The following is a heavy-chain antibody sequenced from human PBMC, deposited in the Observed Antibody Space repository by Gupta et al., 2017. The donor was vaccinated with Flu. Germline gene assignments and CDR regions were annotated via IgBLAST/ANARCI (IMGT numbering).Heavy chain of an antibody. J-gene: IGHJ4*02. CDR3: TKGTTQFDS. V-gene: IGHV3-23*01. D-gene: IGHD1-1*01. CDR1: GFTFSGYA. Sequence: EVQLLESGGGSVQPGGSLRISCAASGFTFSGYAMSWVRQSPGKGLEWVSSVKAGSGTTFYADSVKGRFTISRDNSKDTLFLQMDSLRAEDTAIYYCTKGTTQFDSWGQGTLVTVSS. CDR2: VKAGSGTT.